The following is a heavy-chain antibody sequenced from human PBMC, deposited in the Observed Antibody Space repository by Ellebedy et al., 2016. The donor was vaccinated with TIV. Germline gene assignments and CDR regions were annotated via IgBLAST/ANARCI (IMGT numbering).Heavy chain of an antibody. CDR2: IKQDGSEK. CDR1: GFTFSSYW. V-gene: IGHV3-7*03. CDR3: ARDQDNAY. Sequence: GESLKISXAASGFTFSSYWMSWVRQAPGKGLEWVANIKQDGSEKYYVDSVKGRFTISRDNAKNSLYLQMNSLRAEDTAVYYCARDQDNAYWGQGTLVTVSS. J-gene: IGHJ4*02. D-gene: IGHD1-1*01.